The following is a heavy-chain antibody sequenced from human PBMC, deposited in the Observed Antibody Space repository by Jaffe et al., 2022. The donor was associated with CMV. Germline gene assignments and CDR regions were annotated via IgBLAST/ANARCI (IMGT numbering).Heavy chain of an antibody. J-gene: IGHJ5*02. CDR1: GFTFSTYT. Sequence: EVLLLESGGGLVKPGGSLRLSCAASGFTFSTYTMNWVRQAPGKGLEWVSSISSTYIYYADSVKGRFTISRDNAKDSLYLQMNSLRAEDTAVYYCAREAYSSGWYWFDPWGQGTLVTVSS. CDR2: ISSTYI. V-gene: IGHV3-21*02. D-gene: IGHD6-19*01. CDR3: AREAYSSGWYWFDP.